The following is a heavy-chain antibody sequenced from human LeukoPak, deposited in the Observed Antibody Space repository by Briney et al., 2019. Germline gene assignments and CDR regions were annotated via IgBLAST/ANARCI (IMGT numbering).Heavy chain of an antibody. V-gene: IGHV3-30-3*01. CDR2: ISYDGSNK. J-gene: IGHJ5*02. CDR3: ARDPESYSSSWSPGP. D-gene: IGHD6-13*01. CDR1: GFTFSSYA. Sequence: PGGSLRLSCAASGFTFSSYAMHWVRQAPGKGLEWVAVISYDGSNKYYADSVKGRFTISRDNSKNTLYLQMNSLRAEDTAVYYCARDPESYSSSWSPGPWGQGTLVTVSS.